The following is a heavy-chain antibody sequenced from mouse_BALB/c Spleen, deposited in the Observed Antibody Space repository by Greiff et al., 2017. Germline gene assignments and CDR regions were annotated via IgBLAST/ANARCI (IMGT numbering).Heavy chain of an antibody. J-gene: IGHJ4*01. D-gene: IGHD2-2*01. CDR1: GYNFTSYW. Sequence: QVHVKQPGAELVKPGTSVKLSCKASGYNFTSYWINWVKLRPGQGLEWIGDIYPGSGSTNYNEKFKSKATLTVDTSSSTAYMQLSSLASEDSALYYCARKEGFYGYDDLYYAMDYWGQGTSVTVSS. V-gene: IGHV1-55*01. CDR3: ARKEGFYGYDDLYYAMDY. CDR2: IYPGSGST.